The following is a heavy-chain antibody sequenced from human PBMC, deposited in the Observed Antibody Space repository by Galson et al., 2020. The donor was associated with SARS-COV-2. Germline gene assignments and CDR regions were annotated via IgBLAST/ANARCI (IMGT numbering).Heavy chain of an antibody. CDR1: GGSISSGDNY. J-gene: IGHJ3*02. CDR2: VYNTGST. D-gene: IGHD4-4*01. Sequence: SETLSLTCTVSGGSISSGDNYWSWIRQPPGKGLEWIGYVYNTGSTRYNPSLKSRVVISVDMSKNQFSLELSSVTAADTAMYFCARDPTMTTVITHAFDIWGQRTMVT. CDR3: ARDPTMTTVITHAFDI. V-gene: IGHV4-30-4*01.